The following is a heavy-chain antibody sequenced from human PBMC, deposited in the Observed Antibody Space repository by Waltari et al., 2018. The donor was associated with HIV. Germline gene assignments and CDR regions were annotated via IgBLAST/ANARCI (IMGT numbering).Heavy chain of an antibody. V-gene: IGHV1-46*01. CDR2: VNPSGGQT. Sequence: QVQLVQSGADVKKPGASVKVSCKASGYTFPSYYIDWVRQAPGQWLEWRGVVNPSGGQTSYAQKFQGMVTMTSDTSTSTVYMELSSLRSEDTAVYYGARDQGLQLEFFDYWCQGTLVTVSS. CDR3: ARDQGLQLEFFDY. D-gene: IGHD2-2*01. J-gene: IGHJ4*02. CDR1: GYTFPSYY.